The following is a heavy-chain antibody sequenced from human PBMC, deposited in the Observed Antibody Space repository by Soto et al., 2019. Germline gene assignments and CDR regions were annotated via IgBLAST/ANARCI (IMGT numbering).Heavy chain of an antibody. CDR2: IKSKTDGGTT. CDR1: GFTFSNAW. J-gene: IGHJ5*02. CDR3: TTDRSPDYDFWSGSPNWFDP. V-gene: IGHV3-15*07. D-gene: IGHD3-3*01. Sequence: GGSLRLSCAASGFTFSNAWMNWVRQAPGKGLEWVGRIKSKTDGGTTNYAAPVKGRFTISRDDSKNTLYLQMNSLKTEDTAVYYCTTDRSPDYDFWSGSPNWFDPWGQGTLVTVSS.